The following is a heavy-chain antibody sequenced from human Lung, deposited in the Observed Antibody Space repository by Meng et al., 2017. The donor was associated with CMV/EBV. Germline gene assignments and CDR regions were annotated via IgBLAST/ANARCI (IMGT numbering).Heavy chain of an antibody. CDR2: ISYDGWSK. CDR1: EFTFSHCA. D-gene: IGHD1/OR15-1a*01. Sequence: SXKISXAASEFTFSHCAMYWVRQAPGKGLDWVAIISYDGWSKYYADSVKGRFTISRDNSKNTLFLQMNSLRAEDTAVYYCARARRGDENKKYYYDYGWEVWGQGTXVTVSS. CDR3: ARARRGDENKKYYYDYGWEV. V-gene: IGHV3-30*04. J-gene: IGHJ6*02.